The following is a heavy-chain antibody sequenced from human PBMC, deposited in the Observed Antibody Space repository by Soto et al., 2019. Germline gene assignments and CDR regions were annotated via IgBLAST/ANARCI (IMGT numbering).Heavy chain of an antibody. D-gene: IGHD3-16*02. J-gene: IGHJ4*02. CDR3: ARGGRGSFYFDY. V-gene: IGHV1-8*01. CDR1: GYTFTSYD. CDR2: MNPDSANT. Sequence: QVQLVQSGAEVKKTGASVKVSCKASGYTFTSYDVNWVRQATGQGLEWMGWMNPDSANTGYAQKFQGRVTMTRNTSISTAYLELSSLRSEDTAVYYCARGGRGSFYFDYWGQGTLVTVSS.